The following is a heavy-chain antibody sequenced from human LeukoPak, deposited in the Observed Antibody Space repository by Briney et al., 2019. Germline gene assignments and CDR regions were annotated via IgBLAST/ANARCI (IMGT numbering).Heavy chain of an antibody. CDR1: GGSISSYY. Sequence: SETLSLTCTVSGGSISSYYWSWIRQRPGKGQEWIGYIYYSGSTNYNPSLKSRVTISVDTSKNQFSLKLSSVTAADTAVYYCARVSVETGTGYQYYFDYWGQGTLVTVSS. CDR3: ARVSVETGTGYQYYFDY. CDR2: IYYSGST. J-gene: IGHJ4*02. D-gene: IGHD3/OR15-3a*01. V-gene: IGHV4-59*01.